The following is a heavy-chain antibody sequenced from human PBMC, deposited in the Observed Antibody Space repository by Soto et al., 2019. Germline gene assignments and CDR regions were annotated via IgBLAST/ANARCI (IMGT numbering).Heavy chain of an antibody. CDR2: IYYSGST. CDR3: ARPNHYYDSSGYSPGWFDP. J-gene: IGHJ5*02. Sequence: SETLSLTCTVSGGSISSYYWSWIRQPPGKGLEWIGYIYYSGSTNYNPSLKSRVTISVDTSKNQFSLKLSSVTAADTAVYYCARPNHYYDSSGYSPGWFDPWGQGTLVTVS. D-gene: IGHD3-22*01. CDR1: GGSISSYY. V-gene: IGHV4-59*01.